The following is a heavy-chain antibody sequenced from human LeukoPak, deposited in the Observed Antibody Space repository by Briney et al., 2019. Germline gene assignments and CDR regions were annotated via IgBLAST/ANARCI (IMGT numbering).Heavy chain of an antibody. CDR3: TRGFAEYLPGAFDL. D-gene: IGHD2/OR15-2a*01. CDR2: TYYRSKWSN. CDR1: GDSVSGNRVA. J-gene: IGHJ3*01. V-gene: IGHV6-1*01. Sequence: SQTLSLTCAISGDSVSGNRVAWNWIRQSPSRGLEWLGRTYYRSKWSNDYALSVKSRITINPDTSMNQFSLQLNSVTPEDTAVYYCTRGFAEYLPGAFDLWGQGTMVTVSS.